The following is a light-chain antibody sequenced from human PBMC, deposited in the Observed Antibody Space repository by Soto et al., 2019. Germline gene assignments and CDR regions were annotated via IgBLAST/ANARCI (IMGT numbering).Light chain of an antibody. J-gene: IGKJ2*01. V-gene: IGKV3-11*01. CDR3: QQRGNWPRT. CDR2: DAS. CDR1: QSVSSY. Sequence: EIVLTQSPATLSLSPGERATLSCRASQSVSSYLAWYQQKPGQAPRLLIYDASNRATDIPARFSGSGSGTDFTLTISSLESEDFAVYYCQQRGNWPRTFGQGTKLVIK.